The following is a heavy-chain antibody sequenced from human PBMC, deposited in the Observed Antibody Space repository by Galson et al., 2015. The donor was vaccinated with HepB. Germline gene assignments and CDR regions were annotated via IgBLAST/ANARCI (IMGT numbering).Heavy chain of an antibody. CDR1: GGTFSSYA. Sequence: SVKVSCKASGGTFSSYAISWVRQAPGQGLEWMGRIISILGIANYAQKFQGRVTITADKSTSTAYMELSSLRSEDTAVYYCARGGAIAAAGTGWFDPWGQGTLVTVSS. J-gene: IGHJ5*02. CDR2: IISILGIA. CDR3: ARGGAIAAAGTGWFDP. V-gene: IGHV1-69*04. D-gene: IGHD6-13*01.